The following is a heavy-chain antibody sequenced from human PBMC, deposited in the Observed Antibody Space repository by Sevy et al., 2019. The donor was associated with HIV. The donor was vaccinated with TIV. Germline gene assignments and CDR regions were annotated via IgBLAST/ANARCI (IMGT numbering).Heavy chain of an antibody. CDR3: ARGIAALRGMDL. Sequence: SETLSLTCTVSGDPISNYYWSWIRQPPGKGLEWIGYLFYSGSTNYNPSLKSRVTISVDTTKNQVSLKVRSVTAADTAVYYCARGIAALRGMDLWGQGTTVTVSS. CDR2: LFYSGST. D-gene: IGHD6-13*01. V-gene: IGHV4-59*01. J-gene: IGHJ6*01. CDR1: GDPISNYY.